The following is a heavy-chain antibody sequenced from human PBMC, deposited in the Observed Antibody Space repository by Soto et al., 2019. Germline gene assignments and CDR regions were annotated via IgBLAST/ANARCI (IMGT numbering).Heavy chain of an antibody. CDR2: ITAYNGNT. Sequence: QVQLVQSGAEVKKPGASVKVSCKASGYTFTSYGITWVRQAPGQGLAWMGWITAYNGNTNYAQNLQGRVTMTTDTSSNTAYMVLRSLRSDDTAVYYCARRRYGSGARDLDYWGQGTLVTVSS. J-gene: IGHJ4*02. CDR1: GYTFTSYG. V-gene: IGHV1-18*01. D-gene: IGHD3-10*01. CDR3: ARRRYGSGARDLDY.